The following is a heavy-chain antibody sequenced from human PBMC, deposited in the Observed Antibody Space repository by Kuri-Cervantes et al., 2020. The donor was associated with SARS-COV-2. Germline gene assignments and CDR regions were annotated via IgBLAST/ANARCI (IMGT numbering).Heavy chain of an antibody. V-gene: IGHV5-51*01. J-gene: IGHJ4*02. D-gene: IGHD1-7*01. CDR1: GYSFTSYW. CDR2: IYPGDSDT. CDR3: SRGRNYKNYFDY. Sequence: GGSLRLSCKGSGYSFTSYWIGWVRQMPGKGLEWMGIIYPGDSDTRYSPSFQGQVTISADKSISTAYLQWSSLKASDTAMYYCSRGRNYKNYFDYWGQGTLVTVSS.